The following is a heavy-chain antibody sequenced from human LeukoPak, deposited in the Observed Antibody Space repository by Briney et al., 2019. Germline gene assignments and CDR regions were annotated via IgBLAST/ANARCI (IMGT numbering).Heavy chain of an antibody. D-gene: IGHD3-16*01. Sequence: GGSLILSCGASGFTFSSYWMILVRPGPWKGPEWVANIKQDGSEKSYVDSVKGRFTISRDNAKNSLYLQINSLRAEDTAVYYCARSRYGDYWGQGTLVTVSS. CDR2: IKQDGSEK. CDR1: GFTFSSYW. J-gene: IGHJ4*02. V-gene: IGHV3-7*01. CDR3: ARSRYGDY.